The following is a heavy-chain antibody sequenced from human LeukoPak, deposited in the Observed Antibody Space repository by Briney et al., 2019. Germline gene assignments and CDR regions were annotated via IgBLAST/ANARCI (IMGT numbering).Heavy chain of an antibody. J-gene: IGHJ3*02. CDR3: AKARYYNKDASDI. CDR2: ISDNGGNT. CDR1: GFTFNYYG. Sequence: RPGGSLRLSCVASGFTFNYYGMSWVRQAPEKGLEWVSGISDNGGNTDYADSVKGRSTISRDNSKTTLYLQMNALRAEDSAVYYCAKARYYNKDASDIWGQGTLVTVSS. D-gene: IGHD1-26*01. V-gene: IGHV3-23*01.